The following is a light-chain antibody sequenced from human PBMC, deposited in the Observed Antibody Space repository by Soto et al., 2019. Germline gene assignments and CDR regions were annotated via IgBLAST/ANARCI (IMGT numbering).Light chain of an antibody. CDR1: QDISNY. CDR2: SAS. Sequence: DIQMTQSPSSLSASVGDRVTITCQASQDISNYLLWYQQTQGRAPKLLIYSASNLVSGVPSRFSGSGSGTNFTLTISSLQPEDFATYYCQQSYRTPHTFGQGTKLETK. V-gene: IGKV1-39*01. CDR3: QQSYRTPHT. J-gene: IGKJ2*01.